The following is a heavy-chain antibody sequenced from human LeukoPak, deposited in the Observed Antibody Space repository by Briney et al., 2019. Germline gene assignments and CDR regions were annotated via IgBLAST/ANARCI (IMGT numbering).Heavy chain of an antibody. CDR3: STDPRLLMY. CDR2: ISGSGSDI. V-gene: IGHV3-11*01. J-gene: IGHJ4*01. CDR1: AFTFSNYW. D-gene: IGHD2-8*01. Sequence: GGSLRLSCAASAFTFSNYWMSWVRQAPGKGLEWLAYISGSGSDIYFADSVKGRFTISRDNAKNSLYLQMNSLRPEDTALYYCSTDPRLLMYWGHGTLVTVSS.